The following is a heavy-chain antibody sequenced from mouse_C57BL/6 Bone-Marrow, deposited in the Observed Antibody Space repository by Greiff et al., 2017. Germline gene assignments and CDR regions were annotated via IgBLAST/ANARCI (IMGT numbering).Heavy chain of an antibody. D-gene: IGHD2-4*01. CDR2: ISNLASSI. V-gene: IGHV5-15*01. CDR3: ARLFMITTRRTFAY. J-gene: IGHJ3*01. Sequence: DVHLVESGGGLVQPGGSLTLSCAASGFTFSDYGMAWVRQAPRKGPEWVAFISNLASSIYYADTVTGRFTISRENAKNTLYLEMSSLRSEDTAMYYCARLFMITTRRTFAYGSHGTLVSVSA. CDR1: GFTFSDYG.